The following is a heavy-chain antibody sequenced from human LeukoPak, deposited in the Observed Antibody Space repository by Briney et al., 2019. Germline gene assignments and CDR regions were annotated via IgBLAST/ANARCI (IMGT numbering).Heavy chain of an antibody. CDR3: ARVLTGYKPSWYFDL. Sequence: SETLSLTCTVSGYSISSGYYWGWIRQPPGKGLEWIGSIYHSGSTYYNPSLKSRVTISVDTSKNQFSLKLSSVTAADTAVYYCARVLTGYKPSWYFDLWGRGTLVTVSS. D-gene: IGHD3-9*01. CDR2: IYHSGST. J-gene: IGHJ2*01. CDR1: GYSISSGYY. V-gene: IGHV4-38-2*02.